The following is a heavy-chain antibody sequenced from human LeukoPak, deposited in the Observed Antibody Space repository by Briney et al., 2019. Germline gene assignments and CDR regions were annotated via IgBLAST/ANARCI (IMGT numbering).Heavy chain of an antibody. J-gene: IGHJ3*02. CDR1: GGSISSSSYY. D-gene: IGHD2-2*01. CDR2: IYYSGST. Sequence: SETLSLTCTVSGGSISSSSYYWGWIRQPPGKGLEWIGSIYYSGSTYYNPSLKSRVTISVDTSKNQFSLKLSSVTAADTAVYYCARRGYCSSTSCRRPTPHKDAFDIWGQGTMVTVSS. V-gene: IGHV4-39*01. CDR3: ARRGYCSSTSCRRPTPHKDAFDI.